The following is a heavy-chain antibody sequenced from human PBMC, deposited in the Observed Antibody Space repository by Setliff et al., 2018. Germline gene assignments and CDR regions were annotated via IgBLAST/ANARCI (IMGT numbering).Heavy chain of an antibody. Sequence: GASVKVSCKASGYTFSSYSMHWVRQAPGQRLEWMGWINAANENTQYSKKFQGWVTMTRDTSISTAYMELSRLRSDDTAVYYCARGRDFWSGYLVYWGQGTLVTVSS. J-gene: IGHJ4*02. CDR1: GYTFSSYS. V-gene: IGHV1-3*01. CDR2: INAANENT. D-gene: IGHD3-3*01. CDR3: ARGRDFWSGYLVY.